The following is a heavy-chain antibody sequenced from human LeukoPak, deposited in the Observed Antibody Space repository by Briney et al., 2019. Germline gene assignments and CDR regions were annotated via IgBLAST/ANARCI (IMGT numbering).Heavy chain of an antibody. CDR1: GFTLSSYA. D-gene: IGHD4-17*01. J-gene: IGHJ3*02. Sequence: PGGSLRLSCAASGFTLSSYAMSWVRQAPGKGLERVSGISGSGGSTYYADSVKGRITISRDNSKNTLYLQMNSLRAEDTAVYYCAKGGSRTVTSFDAFDIWGQGTMVTVSS. CDR3: AKGGSRTVTSFDAFDI. V-gene: IGHV3-23*01. CDR2: ISGSGGST.